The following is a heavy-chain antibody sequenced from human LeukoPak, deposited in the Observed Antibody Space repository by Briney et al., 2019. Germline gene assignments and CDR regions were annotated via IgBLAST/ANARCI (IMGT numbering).Heavy chain of an antibody. CDR3: ARQYCSGGSCYSEYDFEY. J-gene: IGHJ4*02. V-gene: IGHV4-39*01. CDR1: GGSISSSSYY. D-gene: IGHD2-15*01. Sequence: SETLSLTCTVSGGSISSSSYYWGWIRQPPGKALEWIGSIYYSGSTYYNPSLKSRVTISVDTSKNQFSLKLSSVTAADTAVYYCARQYCSGGSCYSEYDFEYWGQGTLVTVSS. CDR2: IYYSGST.